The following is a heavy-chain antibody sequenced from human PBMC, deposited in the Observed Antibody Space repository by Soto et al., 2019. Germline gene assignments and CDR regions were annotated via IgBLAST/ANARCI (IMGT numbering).Heavy chain of an antibody. Sequence: QVQLVQSGAELRKPGSAVKLSCKASGGTFSNSPISWVRQIPGQGPEWMGRIIPSPARTIYSRKFRGRVTLTADKSTQTVYMTLSSLTTEESGVYYCARDQVGASSFDYWGQGTRVTVSS. D-gene: IGHD1-26*01. V-gene: IGHV1-69*08. J-gene: IGHJ4*02. CDR2: IIPSPART. CDR3: ARDQVGASSFDY. CDR1: GGTFSNSP.